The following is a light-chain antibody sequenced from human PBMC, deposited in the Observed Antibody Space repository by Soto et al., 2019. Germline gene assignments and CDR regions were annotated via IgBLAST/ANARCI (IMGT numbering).Light chain of an antibody. Sequence: EILMTQAPSSRSVFPMELVTFSCRAGQGVTTNFAWYQQKSGQSPRLLIYDVSTRATGVPARFSGTGSETDFTLTISGLQSEDSAVYFCQQYNNWPFSFGQGTRLEIK. J-gene: IGKJ5*01. CDR3: QQYNNWPFS. V-gene: IGKV3-15*01. CDR2: DVS. CDR1: QGVTTN.